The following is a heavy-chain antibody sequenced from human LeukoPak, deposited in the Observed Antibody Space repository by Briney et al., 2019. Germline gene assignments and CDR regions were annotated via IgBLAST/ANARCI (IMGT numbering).Heavy chain of an antibody. CDR1: GGSFSGYY. Sequence: PSETLSPTCAVYGGSFSGYYWSWIRQPPGKGLEWIGEINHSGSTNYNPSLKGRVTISVDTSKNQFSLKLSSVTAADTAVYYCARDRGSGYYFYYWGQGTLVTVSS. J-gene: IGHJ4*02. D-gene: IGHD3-22*01. V-gene: IGHV4-34*01. CDR3: ARDRGSGYYFYY. CDR2: INHSGST.